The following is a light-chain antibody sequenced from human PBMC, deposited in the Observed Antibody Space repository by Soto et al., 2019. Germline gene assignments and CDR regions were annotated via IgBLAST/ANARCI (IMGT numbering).Light chain of an antibody. V-gene: IGKV3-11*01. CDR1: QSVSSY. CDR2: DAS. CDR3: QQRSNWPPWVT. Sequence: EIVLTQSPATLSLSPGERATLSCRASQSVSSYLAWYQQKPGQAPSLLIYDASTRATAIPGRLSGSGSVTVFTLTISSLESEDFAVYYCQQRSNWPPWVTFGQGTKLEIK. J-gene: IGKJ2*01.